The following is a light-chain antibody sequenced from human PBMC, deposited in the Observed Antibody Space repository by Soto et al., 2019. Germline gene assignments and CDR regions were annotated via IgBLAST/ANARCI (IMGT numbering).Light chain of an antibody. Sequence: DILMTQSPSILSASVGDTVTITCRASQSISKWGAWYQQRAGKAPTALIFDASNSEKGVPSRFSGSGSGTEFTLIISGLQNEDFATYYCHQYDNYPYTFGQGTKLEI. J-gene: IGKJ2*01. V-gene: IGKV1-5*01. CDR1: QSISKW. CDR3: HQYDNYPYT. CDR2: DAS.